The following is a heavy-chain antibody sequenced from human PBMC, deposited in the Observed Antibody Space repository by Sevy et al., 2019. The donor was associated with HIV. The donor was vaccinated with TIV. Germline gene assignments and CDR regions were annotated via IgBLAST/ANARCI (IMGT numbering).Heavy chain of an antibody. CDR3: AKDSCSGGSCYSAFDY. CDR1: GFTFSSYG. V-gene: IGHV3-30*18. J-gene: IGHJ4*02. Sequence: GGSLRLSCAASGFTFSSYGMHWVRQAPGKGLEWVAVISYDGSNKYYADSVKGRFTISRDNSKNTLYLQMNSLRAEDTAVYYCAKDSCSGGSCYSAFDYRGQGTLVTVSS. CDR2: ISYDGSNK. D-gene: IGHD2-15*01.